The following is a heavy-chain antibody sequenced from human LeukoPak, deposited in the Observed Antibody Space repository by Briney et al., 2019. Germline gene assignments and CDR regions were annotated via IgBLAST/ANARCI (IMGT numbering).Heavy chain of an antibody. D-gene: IGHD1-26*01. J-gene: IGHJ1*01. CDR2: IYSGGST. V-gene: IGHV3-66*01. CDR3: ASGSYSPEYFQH. Sequence: GGSLRLSCAASGFSVSNNYMSWARQAPGKGLEWVSVIYSGGSTFYADSVKGRFTISRDNSKNTLYLQMNSLRAEDTAVYYCASGSYSPEYFQHWGQGTLVTVPS. CDR1: GFSVSNNY.